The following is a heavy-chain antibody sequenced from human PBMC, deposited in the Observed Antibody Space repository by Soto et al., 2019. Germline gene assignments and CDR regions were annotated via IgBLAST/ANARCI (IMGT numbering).Heavy chain of an antibody. Sequence: PSETLSLTCTVSGGSISSSSYYWGWIRQPPGKGLEWIGSIYYSGSTYYNPSLKSRVTISVDTSKNQFSLKLSSVTAADTAVYYCARPVAVAGTSGSTWFDPWGQGTLVTVSS. J-gene: IGHJ5*02. CDR3: ARPVAVAGTSGSTWFDP. D-gene: IGHD6-19*01. V-gene: IGHV4-39*01. CDR2: IYYSGST. CDR1: GGSISSSSYY.